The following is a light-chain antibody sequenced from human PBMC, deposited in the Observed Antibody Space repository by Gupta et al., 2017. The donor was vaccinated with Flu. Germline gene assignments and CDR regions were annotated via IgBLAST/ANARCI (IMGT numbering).Light chain of an antibody. V-gene: IGKV1-9*01. Sequence: QDISGYLAWYQQKPGEAPKPLIYGASTLQSGVPSRFSGSGSGTEFTLTISSLQPEDFATYYCQQLNSYPLTFGGGTKVEIK. CDR3: QQLNSYPLT. J-gene: IGKJ4*01. CDR1: QDISGY. CDR2: GAS.